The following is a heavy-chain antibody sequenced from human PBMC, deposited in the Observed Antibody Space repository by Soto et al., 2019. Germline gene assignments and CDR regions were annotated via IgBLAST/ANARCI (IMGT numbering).Heavy chain of an antibody. Sequence: GGSLRLSCAASGFTFSSYGMHWVRQAPGKGLEWVAVISYDGSNKYYADSVKGRFTISRDNSKNTLYLQMNSLRAEDTAVYYCAKDSNVVRTTGYFDYWGQGTLVTVSS. CDR1: GFTFSSYG. V-gene: IGHV3-30*18. D-gene: IGHD4-17*01. CDR3: AKDSNVVRTTGYFDY. J-gene: IGHJ4*02. CDR2: ISYDGSNK.